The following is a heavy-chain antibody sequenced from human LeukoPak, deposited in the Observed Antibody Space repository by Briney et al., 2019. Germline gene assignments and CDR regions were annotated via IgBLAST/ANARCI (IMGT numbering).Heavy chain of an antibody. V-gene: IGHV5-51*01. J-gene: IGHJ4*02. CDR2: VYPSNSET. CDR1: GYKFTDYW. CDR3: ARHRYSGSDTQGFDY. Sequence: GESLKLSCKGSGYKFTDYWIAWVRQMPGKGLEWMGIVYPSNSETRYSPSFEGQVTISADKSISTGYLQWSSLKASDTAIYFCARHRYSGSDTQGFDYWGQGTLVTVSP. D-gene: IGHD5-12*01.